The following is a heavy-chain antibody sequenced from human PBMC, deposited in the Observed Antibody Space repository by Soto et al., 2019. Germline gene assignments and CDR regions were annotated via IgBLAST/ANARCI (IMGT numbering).Heavy chain of an antibody. D-gene: IGHD4-17*01. CDR2: IYYSGST. CDR1: GGSISSYY. Sequence: SETLSLTCTVSGGSISSYYWSWIRQPPGKGLEWIGYIYYSGSTNYNPSLKSRVTISVDTSKNQFSLKLSSVTAADTAVYYCARDAVTRVDYYYYMDVWGKGTTVTVSS. CDR3: ARDAVTRVDYYYYMDV. J-gene: IGHJ6*03. V-gene: IGHV4-59*01.